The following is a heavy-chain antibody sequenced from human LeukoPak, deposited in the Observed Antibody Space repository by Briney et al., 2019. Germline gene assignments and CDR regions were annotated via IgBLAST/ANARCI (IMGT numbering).Heavy chain of an antibody. Sequence: GGSLRLSCAASGFTFSNYAMGWVRQAPGKGLEWVSLISGSGGHINYAGSVKGRFTISRDNSRHTLYLQMNSLRGEDTAVYYCATPYSSGWYSYWGQGTLVTVSS. CDR2: ISGSGGHI. CDR3: ATPYSSGWYSY. D-gene: IGHD6-19*01. CDR1: GFTFSNYA. J-gene: IGHJ4*02. V-gene: IGHV3-23*01.